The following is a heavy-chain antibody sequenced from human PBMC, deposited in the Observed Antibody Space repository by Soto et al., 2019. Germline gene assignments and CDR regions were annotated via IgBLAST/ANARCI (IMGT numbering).Heavy chain of an antibody. D-gene: IGHD2-21*02. CDR3: ARVPGVVVSADDAFDI. CDR2: IYHSGSA. Sequence: QVQLQESGPGLVKPSGTLSLTCAVSGGSVSSSNWWSWVRQSPGKGLEWMGEIYHSGSAHYNPSLKSRATISLDKSKNQFSLRLNSVTAADTAVYYCARVPGVVVSADDAFDIWGPGTRVIVSS. V-gene: IGHV4-4*02. J-gene: IGHJ3*02. CDR1: GGSVSSSNW.